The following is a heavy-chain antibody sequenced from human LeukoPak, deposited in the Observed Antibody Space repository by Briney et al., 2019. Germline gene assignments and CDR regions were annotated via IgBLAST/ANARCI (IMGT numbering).Heavy chain of an antibody. Sequence: GGSLRLSCAASGFTFSSYAMSWVRQAPGKGLEWVSAISGSGGSTYYADSVKGRFTISRDNSKNTLYLQMNSLRAEDTAVYYCAKPPFASGWFGGFDPWGQGTLVTVSS. CDR2: ISGSGGST. CDR3: AKPPFASGWFGGFDP. J-gene: IGHJ5*02. CDR1: GFTFSSYA. D-gene: IGHD6-19*01. V-gene: IGHV3-23*01.